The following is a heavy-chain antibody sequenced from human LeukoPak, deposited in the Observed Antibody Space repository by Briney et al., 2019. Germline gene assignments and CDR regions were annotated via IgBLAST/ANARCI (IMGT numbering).Heavy chain of an antibody. CDR3: ATDGAAAGYFDY. CDR1: GFTFSSYA. J-gene: IGHJ4*02. Sequence: QSGGSLRLSCAASGFTFSSYAMSWVRQAPGKGLEWVSTIGDNGDSTYYADSVKGRFTISRDNSKNTLFLQMNSLRAEDTAVYYCATDGAAAGYFDYWGQGTLVTVSS. V-gene: IGHV3-23*01. CDR2: IGDNGDST. D-gene: IGHD6-13*01.